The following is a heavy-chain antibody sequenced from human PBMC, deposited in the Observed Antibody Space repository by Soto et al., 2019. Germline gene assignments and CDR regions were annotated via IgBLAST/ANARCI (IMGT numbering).Heavy chain of an antibody. J-gene: IGHJ4*02. D-gene: IGHD3-22*01. V-gene: IGHV4-31*03. Sequence: QVQLQESGPGLVKPSQTLSLTCTVSGGSFSSAAYYWSWIRQHPGKGLEWIGYIYYSGKTYYNPSRASRVNTSVDTSKNQFSLKLTSVSAADTAVYFCARSLVSSGHLFAYWGQGTLVTVSS. CDR3: ARSLVSSGHLFAY. CDR2: IYYSGKT. CDR1: GGSFSSAAYY.